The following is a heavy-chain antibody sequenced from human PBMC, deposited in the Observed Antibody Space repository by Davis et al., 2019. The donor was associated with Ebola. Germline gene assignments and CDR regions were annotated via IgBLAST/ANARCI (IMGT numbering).Heavy chain of an antibody. D-gene: IGHD3-16*02. CDR3: AKGRWSYHAHFDY. CDR2: MSGSGSSGDT. CDR1: GFTFSNYA. Sequence: PGGSLRLSCAASGFTFSNYAMSWVRQGPGKGLEWVSTMSGSGSSGDTRYAGSVKGRFTISRDNSKNTLYLQMNSLRAEDTALYYCAKGRWSYHAHFDYWGQGTLVTVSS. J-gene: IGHJ4*02. V-gene: IGHV3-23*01.